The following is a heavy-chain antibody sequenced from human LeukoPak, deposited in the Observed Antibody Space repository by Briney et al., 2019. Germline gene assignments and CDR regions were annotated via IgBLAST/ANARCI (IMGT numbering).Heavy chain of an antibody. D-gene: IGHD2-21*02. CDR1: GFTFSSYW. V-gene: IGHV3-74*01. J-gene: IGHJ4*02. CDR3: ARVPNAYCGGDCYTYYFDY. Sequence: PGGSLRLSCAASGFTFSSYWMHWVRRAPGKGLVWVSRINSDGSSTSYADSVKGRFTISRDNAKNTLYLQMNSLRAEDTAVYYCARVPNAYCGGDCYTYYFDYWGQGTLVTVSS. CDR2: INSDGSST.